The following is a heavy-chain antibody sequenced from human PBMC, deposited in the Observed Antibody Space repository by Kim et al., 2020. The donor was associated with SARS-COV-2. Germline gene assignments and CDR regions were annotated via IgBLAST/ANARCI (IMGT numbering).Heavy chain of an antibody. Sequence: ASVKVSCKAYGYTFKSYPIHWLRQAPGQRPEWMGWVNAANDETQYSQKFQGRVTITRDTSANTAYMELRRLTTKDTAIYYCARDMDHTVLDYWGQGTLVTVSS. V-gene: IGHV1-3*01. CDR3: ARDMDHTVLDY. CDR2: VNAANDET. CDR1: GYTFKSYP. J-gene: IGHJ4*02. D-gene: IGHD4-4*01.